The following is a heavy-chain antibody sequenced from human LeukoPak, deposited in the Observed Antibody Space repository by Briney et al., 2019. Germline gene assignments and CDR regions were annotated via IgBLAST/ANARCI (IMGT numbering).Heavy chain of an antibody. CDR1: GDSISSRNYY. D-gene: IGHD3-9*01. CDR3: ARGVKYFDWLLSLRRYYYYMDV. CDR2: IYTSGST. J-gene: IGHJ6*03. V-gene: IGHV4-61*02. Sequence: SETLSLTCTVSGDSISSRNYYWSWIRQPAGKGLEWIGRIYTSGSTNYNPSLKSRVTISVDTSKNQFSLKLSSVTAADTAVYYCARGVKYFDWLLSLRRYYYYMDVWGKGTTVTISS.